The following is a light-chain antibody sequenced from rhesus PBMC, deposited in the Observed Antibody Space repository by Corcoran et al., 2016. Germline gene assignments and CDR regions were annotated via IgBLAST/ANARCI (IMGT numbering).Light chain of an antibody. CDR1: GNDVGGYND. CDR3: CSYRSGSTFV. Sequence: QPALTQPRSESNSLGQSVTISCTGTGNDVGGYNDVSWYQQHSGAAPKLLIYNVNKRSSGVSDRFSGSKAADTVSLTISGLQAEDEADYYCCSYRSGSTFVFGSGTRLTVL. J-gene: IGLJ6*01. V-gene: IGLV2S9*01. CDR2: NVN.